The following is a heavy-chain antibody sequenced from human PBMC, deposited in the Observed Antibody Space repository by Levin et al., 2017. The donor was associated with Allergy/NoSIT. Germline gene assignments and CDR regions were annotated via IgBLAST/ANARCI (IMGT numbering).Heavy chain of an antibody. J-gene: IGHJ4*02. V-gene: IGHV5-51*01. CDR3: TRQGVSGRYSGSQDY. CDR1: GYSFTTYW. D-gene: IGHD1-26*01. CDR2: IYPADSKT. Sequence: GESLKISCQGSGYSFTTYWIAWVRQMPEKGLEWMGIIYPADSKTKYSPSFQGLVTISVDKSISSAYLQWNSLKASDTAVYYCTRQGVSGRYSGSQDYWGQGTLVTVSS.